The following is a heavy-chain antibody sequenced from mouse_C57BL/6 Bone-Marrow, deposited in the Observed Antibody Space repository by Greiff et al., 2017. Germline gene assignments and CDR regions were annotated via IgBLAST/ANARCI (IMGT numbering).Heavy chain of an antibody. V-gene: IGHV5-12*01. J-gene: IGHJ2*01. Sequence: EVKVVESGGGLVQPGGSLKLSCAASGFTFSDYYMYWVRQTPEKRLEWVAYISNGGGSTYYPDTVKGRFTISRDNAKNTLYLQMSRLKSEDTAMYYCARRGTTVYFDYWGQGTTLTVSS. D-gene: IGHD1-1*01. CDR1: GFTFSDYY. CDR3: ARRGTTVYFDY. CDR2: ISNGGGST.